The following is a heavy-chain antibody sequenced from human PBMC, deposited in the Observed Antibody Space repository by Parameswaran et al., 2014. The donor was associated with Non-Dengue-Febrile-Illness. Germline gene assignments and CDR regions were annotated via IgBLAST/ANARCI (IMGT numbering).Heavy chain of an antibody. J-gene: IGHJ4*02. CDR3: AGSITMVRGVLDY. CDR2: IYYSGST. D-gene: IGHD3-10*01. V-gene: IGHV4-31*02. Sequence: RWIRQPPGKGLEWIGYIYYSGSTYYNPSLKSRVTISVGTSKNQFSLKLSSVTAADTAVYYCAGSITMVRGVLDYWGQGTLVTVSS.